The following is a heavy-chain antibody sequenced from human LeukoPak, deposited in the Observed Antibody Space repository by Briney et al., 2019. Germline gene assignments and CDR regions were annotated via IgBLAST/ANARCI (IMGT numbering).Heavy chain of an antibody. CDR3: ARTPTYSSSWGPFDY. Sequence: GGSLRLSCAASGFTFTRQWMTWVRQAPGKGLEWVSVIYSGGATYYADSVKGRFTISRDNSKNTLYLQMNSLRAEDTAVYYCARTPTYSSSWGPFDYWGQGTLVTVSS. D-gene: IGHD6-13*01. CDR1: GFTFTRQW. V-gene: IGHV3-66*01. CDR2: IYSGGAT. J-gene: IGHJ4*02.